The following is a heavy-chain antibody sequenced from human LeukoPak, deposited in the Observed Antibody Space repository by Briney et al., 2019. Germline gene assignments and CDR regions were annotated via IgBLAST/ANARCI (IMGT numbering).Heavy chain of an antibody. V-gene: IGHV1-69*05. Sequence: GASVKVSCKVSGYTLTELSMHWVRQAPGKGLEWMGGIIPIFGTANYAQKFQGRVTITTDESTSTAYMELSSLRSEDTAVYYCARVEEQHAAPNNYYYYMDVWGKGTTVTVSS. D-gene: IGHD6-13*01. CDR3: ARVEEQHAAPNNYYYYMDV. CDR1: GYTLTELS. J-gene: IGHJ6*03. CDR2: IIPIFGTA.